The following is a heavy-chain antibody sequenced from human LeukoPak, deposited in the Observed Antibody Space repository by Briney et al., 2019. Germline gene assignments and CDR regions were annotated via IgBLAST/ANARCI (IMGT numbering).Heavy chain of an antibody. CDR2: ISYDGSNK. Sequence: GGSLRLSCAASGFTFSSYGMHWVRQAPGKGLEWVAVISYDGSNKYYADSVKGRFTISRDNSKNTLYLQMNSLRAEDTAVYYCASNYDFWSGYLSDWGQGTLVTVSS. J-gene: IGHJ4*02. CDR3: ASNYDFWSGYLSD. V-gene: IGHV3-30*19. D-gene: IGHD3-3*01. CDR1: GFTFSSYG.